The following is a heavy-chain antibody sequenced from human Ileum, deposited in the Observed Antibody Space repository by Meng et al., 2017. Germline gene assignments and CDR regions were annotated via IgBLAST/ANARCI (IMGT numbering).Heavy chain of an antibody. V-gene: IGHV4-39*07. J-gene: IGHJ4*02. D-gene: IGHD7-27*01. CDR1: CASISTNGFF. CDR2: IFYSGRT. CDR3: ARDHWGSLDY. Sequence: LLPQGAGPGTVKPSETLSHTCTVSCASISTNGFFWGWIRQPPGKGLEWSGSIFYSGRTYYNPSLKSRVTISVDTSQNHLSLKMSSVTDADTAVYYCARDHWGSLDYWGQGILVTVSS.